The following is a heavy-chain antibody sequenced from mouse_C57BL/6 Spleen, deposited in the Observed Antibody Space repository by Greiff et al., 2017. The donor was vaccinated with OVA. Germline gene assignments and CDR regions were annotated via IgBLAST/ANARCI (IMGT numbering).Heavy chain of an antibody. CDR1: EYEFPSHD. CDR3: ARHELGRGYAMDY. Sequence: DVKVEESGGGLVQPGESLKLSCESNEYEFPSHDMSWVRKTPEKRLELVAAINSDGGSTYYPDTMERRFIISRDNTKKTLYLQMSSLRSEDTALYYCARHELGRGYAMDYWGQGTSVTVSS. J-gene: IGHJ4*01. V-gene: IGHV5-2*01. D-gene: IGHD4-1*01. CDR2: INSDGGST.